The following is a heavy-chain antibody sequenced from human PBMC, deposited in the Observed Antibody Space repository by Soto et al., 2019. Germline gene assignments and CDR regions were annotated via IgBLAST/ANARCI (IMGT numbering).Heavy chain of an antibody. CDR1: GFTFSSYA. Sequence: HPGGSLRLSCAASGFTFSSYAMSWVRQAPGKGLEWVPAISGSGGSTYYADSVKGRFTISRDNSKNTLYLQMNSLRAEDTAVYYCAKGQDSSSWYDFFGYWGQGTLVTVS. D-gene: IGHD6-13*01. CDR2: ISGSGGST. V-gene: IGHV3-23*01. CDR3: AKGQDSSSWYDFFGY. J-gene: IGHJ4*02.